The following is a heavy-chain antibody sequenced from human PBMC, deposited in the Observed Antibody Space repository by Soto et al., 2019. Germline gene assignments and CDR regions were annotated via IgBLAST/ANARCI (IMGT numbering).Heavy chain of an antibody. D-gene: IGHD3-10*01. CDR3: VKDHGTAMIRGGLDS. CDR1: GFTFSDYW. V-gene: IGHV3-74*01. Sequence: GGSLRLSCAASGFTFSDYWMHWVRQAPGKGLVWVSRINSNGRTISYADSVKGRFTISRDNSKNTLYLQMSSLRPEDTAVYYCVKDHGTAMIRGGLDSWGQGALVTVSS. CDR2: INSNGRTI. J-gene: IGHJ4*02.